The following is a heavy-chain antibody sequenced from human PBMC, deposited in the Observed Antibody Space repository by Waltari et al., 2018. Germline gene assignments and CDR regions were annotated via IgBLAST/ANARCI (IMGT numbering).Heavy chain of an antibody. Sequence: EVRLAESGGGLVKPGGSLRLSCTASGFDFRAHHLNWVRQAPGTGLEWVSSIGGTHSNIFYADSVKGRFTVSRDNAKNSLYLQMDNLRAEDSGLYFCTRDLYGSGGDWFDPWGQGTLVTVSS. CDR2: IGGTHSNI. J-gene: IGHJ5*02. CDR1: GFDFRAHH. D-gene: IGHD3-10*01. CDR3: TRDLYGSGGDWFDP. V-gene: IGHV3-21*03.